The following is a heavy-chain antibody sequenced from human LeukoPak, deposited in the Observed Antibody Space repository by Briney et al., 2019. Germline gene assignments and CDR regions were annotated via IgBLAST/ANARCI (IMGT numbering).Heavy chain of an antibody. CDR1: GGSFSGYY. CDR3: ARGRQEVSMIVVVMTAVSYYLDV. CDR2: INPSGRI. V-gene: IGHV4-34*01. Sequence: SETLSLTCAVYGGSFSGYYWTWIRQAPGKGLEWIGEINPSGRISYNPSLKSRLTIPVDASKNQFSLNLRSLTAADTAVYYCARGRQEVSMIVVVMTAVSYYLDVWGKGTTVTVS. J-gene: IGHJ6*03. D-gene: IGHD3-22*01.